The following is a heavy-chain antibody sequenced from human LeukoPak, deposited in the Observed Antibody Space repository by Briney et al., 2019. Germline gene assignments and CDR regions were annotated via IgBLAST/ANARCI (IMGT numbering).Heavy chain of an antibody. CDR1: GFTFDDYA. CDR3: ARDFRRALYYYDSSGYYYHFDY. CDR2: ISGDGGST. D-gene: IGHD3-22*01. V-gene: IGHV3-43*02. Sequence: GGSLRLSCAASGFTFDDYAMHWVRQAPGKGLEWVSLISGDGGSTYYADSVKGRFTISRDNSKNTLYLQMNSLRAEDTAVYYCARDFRRALYYYDSSGYYYHFDYWGQGTLVAVSS. J-gene: IGHJ4*02.